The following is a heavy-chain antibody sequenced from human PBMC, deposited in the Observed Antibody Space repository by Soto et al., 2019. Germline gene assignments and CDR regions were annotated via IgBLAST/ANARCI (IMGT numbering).Heavy chain of an antibody. Sequence: EVQLVQSGAEVKKPGDSLKISCKGSGYDFTPYWIGWVRQMPGKGLEWMGIIYPGDSDTRYSTSFQGQVTISADNSISTAYLQWSRLRASDTAMYYCARQKNDFLTGYYRYYGMDVWGQGTTVTVSS. CDR2: IYPGDSDT. V-gene: IGHV5-51*01. CDR1: GYDFTPYW. J-gene: IGHJ6*02. D-gene: IGHD3-9*01. CDR3: ARQKNDFLTGYYRYYGMDV.